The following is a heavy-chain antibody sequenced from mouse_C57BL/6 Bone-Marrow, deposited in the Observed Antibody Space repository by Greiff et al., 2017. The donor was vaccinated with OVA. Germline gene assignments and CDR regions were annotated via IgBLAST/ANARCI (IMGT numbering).Heavy chain of an antibody. CDR2: IHPNSGST. Sequence: VQLQQSGAELVKPGASVKLSCKASGYTFTSYWMHWVKQRPGQGLEWIGMIHPNSGSTNYNEKFTSKATLTVDKSSSTAYMQLSSLTSEDSAVYYCARNGALTTTVVRGDYYAMDYWGQGTSVTVSS. J-gene: IGHJ4*01. D-gene: IGHD1-1*01. V-gene: IGHV1-64*01. CDR3: ARNGALTTTVVRGDYYAMDY. CDR1: GYTFTSYW.